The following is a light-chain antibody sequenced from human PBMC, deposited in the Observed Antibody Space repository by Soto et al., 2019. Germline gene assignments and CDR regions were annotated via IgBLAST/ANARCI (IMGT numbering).Light chain of an antibody. V-gene: IGKV3-20*01. CDR3: QHYGSSLSIT. CDR1: QTISSNY. CDR2: GAS. J-gene: IGKJ5*01. Sequence: EIVLTQSPGTLSLSPGERATLSCRASQTISSNYLTWYQQNPGQAPRLLIYGASSRATAIPDRFSGRGSGTDFTLTISRLEPEDFAVYYCQHYGSSLSITFGQGTRLDIK.